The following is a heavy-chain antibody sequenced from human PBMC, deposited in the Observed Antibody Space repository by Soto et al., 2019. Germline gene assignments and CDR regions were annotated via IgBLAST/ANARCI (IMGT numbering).Heavy chain of an antibody. D-gene: IGHD6-13*01. CDR1: GGSISSGGYS. CDR3: ARSPRTPIAAAGLDWFDP. J-gene: IGHJ5*02. Sequence: SETLSLTCAVSGGSISSGGYSWSWIRQPPGKGLEWIGYIYHSGSTYYNPSLKSRVTISVDRSKNQFSLKLSSVTAADTAVYYCARSPRTPIAAAGLDWFDPWCQGTLVTVSS. CDR2: IYHSGST. V-gene: IGHV4-30-2*01.